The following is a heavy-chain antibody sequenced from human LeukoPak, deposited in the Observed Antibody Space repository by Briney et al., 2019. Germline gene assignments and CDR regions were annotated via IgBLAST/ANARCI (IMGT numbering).Heavy chain of an antibody. J-gene: IGHJ4*02. Sequence: PSETLSLTCTVSGGSISISRYYWGWVRQPPGKGLEWIGSIYYSGSTYYNPSLKSRVTISVDTSKNQFSLKLSSVTAADTAVYYCARIRLLTAAGTCWGQGTLVTVSS. D-gene: IGHD6-13*01. CDR3: ARIRLLTAAGTC. CDR1: GGSISISRYY. CDR2: IYYSGST. V-gene: IGHV4-39*01.